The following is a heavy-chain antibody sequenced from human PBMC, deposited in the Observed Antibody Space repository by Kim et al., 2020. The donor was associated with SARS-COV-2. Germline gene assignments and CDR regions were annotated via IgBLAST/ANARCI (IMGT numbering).Heavy chain of an antibody. V-gene: IGHV3-15*01. CDR3: TTVGATKSY. Sequence: TTDYAAPVKGRFTISRDDSKNTLYLQMNSLKTEDTAVYYCTTVGATKSYWGQGTLVTVSS. CDR2: TT. J-gene: IGHJ4*02. D-gene: IGHD5-12*01.